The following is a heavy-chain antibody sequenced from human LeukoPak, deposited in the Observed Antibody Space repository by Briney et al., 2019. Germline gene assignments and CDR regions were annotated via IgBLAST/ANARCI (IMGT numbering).Heavy chain of an antibody. D-gene: IGHD2-15*01. Sequence: GGSLRLSCAASGFTFSTYWMSWVRQAPGKGLEWVANIKQDGSEKYYVDSVKGRFTISRDNAKNSLYLQMNSLRAEDTAVYYCARDIGYCSGGSCSAFDYWGQGTLVTVSS. V-gene: IGHV3-7*01. CDR3: ARDIGYCSGGSCSAFDY. J-gene: IGHJ4*02. CDR2: IKQDGSEK. CDR1: GFTFSTYW.